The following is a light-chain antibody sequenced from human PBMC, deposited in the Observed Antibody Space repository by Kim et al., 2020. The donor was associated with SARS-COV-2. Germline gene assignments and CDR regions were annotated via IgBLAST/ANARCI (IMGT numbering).Light chain of an antibody. V-gene: IGKV3-15*01. CDR3: QQYHSWPPLT. J-gene: IGKJ4*01. Sequence: EVVMTQSPATLSVSPGERATLSCRASQSVSINLAWYQQKPGQAPRLLIYGASTRATGIPARFSGYGSGTEFTLTISSLQSEDVALYYCQQYHSWPPLTFGGGTKVDIK. CDR1: QSVSIN. CDR2: GAS.